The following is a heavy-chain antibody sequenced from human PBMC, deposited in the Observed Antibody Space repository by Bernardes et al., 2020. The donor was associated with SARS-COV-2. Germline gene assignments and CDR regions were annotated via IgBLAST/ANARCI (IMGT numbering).Heavy chain of an antibody. J-gene: IGHJ4*02. CDR3: ASRVTGTLLSFDY. Sequence: GGSLRLSCAASGFTFSSYSMNWVRQAPGKGLEWVSYISSSSSTIYYADSVKGRFTISRDNAKNSLYLQMNSLRAEDTAVYYCASRVTGTLLSFDYWGQGTLVIVPS. V-gene: IGHV3-48*01. CDR1: GFTFSSYS. D-gene: IGHD1-7*01. CDR2: ISSSSSTI.